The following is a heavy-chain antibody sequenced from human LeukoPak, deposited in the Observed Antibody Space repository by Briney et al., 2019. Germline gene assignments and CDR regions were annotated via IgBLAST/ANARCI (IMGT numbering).Heavy chain of an antibody. CDR1: GYSFTSYW. Sequence: GESLKISCKGSGYSFTSYWIGWVRQMPGKGLEWMGIIYPGDSDTSYSPSFQGQVTISADKSISTAYLQWSSLKASDTAMYYCARHSLLWFGGFDYWGQGTLVTVSS. CDR2: IYPGDSDT. D-gene: IGHD3-10*01. CDR3: ARHSLLWFGGFDY. V-gene: IGHV5-51*01. J-gene: IGHJ4*02.